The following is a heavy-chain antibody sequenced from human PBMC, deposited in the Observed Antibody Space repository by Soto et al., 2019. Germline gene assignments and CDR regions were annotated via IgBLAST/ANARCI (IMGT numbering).Heavy chain of an antibody. J-gene: IGHJ4*02. CDR1: GDSITASYSN. CDR2: FYYSGTT. Sequence: RLRETLSLTCTVSGDSITASYSNWAWIRQPPGKGLEWIGTFYYSGTTSQNPPLRSRITISGDTSRNQFSLNLRSVTAADSGVYYCAKLVRDDVRRSDLDHWGQGTLVTVSS. V-gene: IGHV4-39*01. D-gene: IGHD3-10*02. CDR3: AKLVRDDVRRSDLDH.